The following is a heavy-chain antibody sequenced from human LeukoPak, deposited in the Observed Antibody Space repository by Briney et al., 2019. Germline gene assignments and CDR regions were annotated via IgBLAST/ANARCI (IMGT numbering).Heavy chain of an antibody. V-gene: IGHV4-59*01. J-gene: IGHJ4*02. D-gene: IGHD3-22*01. Sequence: PSETLSLTCTVSGGSISSYYWSWIRQPPGKGLEWIGYIYYSGGTNYNPSLKSRVTISVDTSKNQFSLKLRSVTAADTAVYYCARDRYYYDSSGYSLFDYWGQGTLVTVSS. CDR3: ARDRYYYDSSGYSLFDY. CDR2: IYYSGGT. CDR1: GGSISSYY.